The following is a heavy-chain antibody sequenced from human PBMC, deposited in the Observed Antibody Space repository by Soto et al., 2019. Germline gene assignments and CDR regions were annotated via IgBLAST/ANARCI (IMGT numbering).Heavy chain of an antibody. CDR2: FIPILDMA. J-gene: IGHJ4*02. Sequence: QVQVVQSGAEVKKPESSVKVSCKPSGGTFNTYTVNWVRLAPGHGLEWMGRFIPILDMANYAQNFQDRVTITADGSTFSAYMELNSLTSDDTAVYYCAITYCRDNSCPRDFDFWGPGTRVTVSS. CDR3: AITYCRDNSCPRDFDF. CDR1: GGTFNTYT. D-gene: IGHD2-21*01. V-gene: IGHV1-69*02.